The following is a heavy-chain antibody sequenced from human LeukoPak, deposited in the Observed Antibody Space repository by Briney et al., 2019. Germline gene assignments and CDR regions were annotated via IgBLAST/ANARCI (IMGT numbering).Heavy chain of an antibody. CDR1: GGSISSGGYY. D-gene: IGHD6-6*01. CDR3: ARDHSLGFLEYSSSRAFDY. V-gene: IGHV4-31*03. Sequence: SETLSLTCTVSGGSISSGGYYWSWIRQHPGKGLEWIGYIYYSGSTYYNPSLKSRVTISVDTSKNQFSLKLSSVTAADTAVYYCARDHSLGFLEYSSSRAFDYWGQGTLVTVSS. CDR2: IYYSGST. J-gene: IGHJ4*02.